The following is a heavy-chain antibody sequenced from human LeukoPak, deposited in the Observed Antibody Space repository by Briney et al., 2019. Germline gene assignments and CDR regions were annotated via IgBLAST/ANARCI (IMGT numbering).Heavy chain of an antibody. V-gene: IGHV4-34*01. CDR1: GGSFSGYY. CDR2: INHSGST. D-gene: IGHD3-10*01. J-gene: IGHJ4*02. Sequence: SETLSLTCAVYGGSFSGYYWSWIRQPPGKGLEWIGEINHSGSTNYNPSLKSRVTISVDTSKNQFSLKLSSVTAADTAVYYCAEYYYGSGMVYWGQGTLVTVSS. CDR3: AEYYYGSGMVY.